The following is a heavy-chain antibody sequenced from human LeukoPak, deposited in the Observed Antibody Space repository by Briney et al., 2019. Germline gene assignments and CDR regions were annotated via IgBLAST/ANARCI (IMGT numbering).Heavy chain of an antibody. Sequence: GGSLRLSCAASGFILSNYAMNWVRQAPGKGLEWVSALSYGGGTTYYADSVKGHFTISRDNSKNTVFLQMNSLRADDTAVYYCARGYCSGGSCYWFFDLWGRGTLVTVSS. V-gene: IGHV3-23*01. J-gene: IGHJ2*01. D-gene: IGHD2-15*01. CDR3: ARGYCSGGSCYWFFDL. CDR1: GFILSNYA. CDR2: LSYGGGTT.